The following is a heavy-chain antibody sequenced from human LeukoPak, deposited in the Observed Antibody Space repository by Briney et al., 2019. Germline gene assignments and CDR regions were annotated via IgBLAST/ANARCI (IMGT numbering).Heavy chain of an antibody. CDR1: GGSISSYY. CDR2: IYYSGST. V-gene: IGHV4-59*08. CDR3: ARGIVATYGWFDP. J-gene: IGHJ5*02. Sequence: SETLSLTCTVSGGSISSYYWSWIRQPPGKGLEWSGYIYYSGSTNYNPSLKSRVTISVDTSKNQFSPKLSSVTAADTAVYYCARGIVATYGWFDPWGQGTLVTVSS. D-gene: IGHD5-12*01.